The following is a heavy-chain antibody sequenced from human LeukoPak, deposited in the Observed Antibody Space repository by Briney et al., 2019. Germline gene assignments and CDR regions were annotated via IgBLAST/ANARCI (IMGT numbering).Heavy chain of an antibody. CDR2: MYHNGST. CDR3: ARHPSGRMWLQQGGWFDP. CDR1: GGSISSISYY. V-gene: IGHV4-39*01. D-gene: IGHD5-24*01. Sequence: SETLSLTCTVSGGSISSISYYWGWIRQPPGRGLEWIGGMYHNGSTYYNPSLTSRVTISVDASKNQFSLKLSSVTAADTAVYYCARHPSGRMWLQQGGWFDPWGQGTPVTVSS. J-gene: IGHJ5*02.